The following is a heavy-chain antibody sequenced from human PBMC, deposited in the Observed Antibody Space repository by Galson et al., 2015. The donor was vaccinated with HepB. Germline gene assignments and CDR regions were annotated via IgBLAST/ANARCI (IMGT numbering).Heavy chain of an antibody. V-gene: IGHV7-4-1*02. CDR1: GYTFTSYA. J-gene: IGHJ3*02. CDR2: INTNTGNP. D-gene: IGHD6-13*01. CDR3: ATSPGQQLDAVDAFDI. Sequence: SVKVSCKASGYTFTSYAMNWVRQAPGQGLEWMGWINTNTGNPTYAQGFTGRFVFSLDTSVSTAYLQISSLKAEDTAVYYCATSPGQQLDAVDAFDIWGQGTMVTVSS.